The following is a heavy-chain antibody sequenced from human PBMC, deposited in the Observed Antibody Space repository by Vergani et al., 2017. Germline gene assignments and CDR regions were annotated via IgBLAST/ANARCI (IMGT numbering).Heavy chain of an antibody. CDR3: AREEEAVYDVYYYDSSGYLDYFDY. CDR1: GGSISSYY. CDR2: IYTSGST. V-gene: IGHV4-4*07. D-gene: IGHD3-22*01. J-gene: IGHJ4*02. Sequence: QVQLQESGPGLVKPSETLSLTCTVSGGSISSYYWSWIRQPAGKGLEWIGRIYTSGSTNYNPSLKSRVTMSVDTSKNQFSLKLSSVTAADTAVYYCAREEEAVYDVYYYDSSGYLDYFDYWGQGTLVTVSS.